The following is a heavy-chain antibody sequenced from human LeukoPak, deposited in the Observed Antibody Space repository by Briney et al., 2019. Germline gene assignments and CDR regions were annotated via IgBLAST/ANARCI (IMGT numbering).Heavy chain of an antibody. Sequence: ASVKVSCKVSGYTLTELSMHWVRQAPGKGLEWMGGFDPEDGETIYAQKFQGRVTMTEDTSTDTAYMELSSLRSEDTAVYYCARGSWQLAEEVYWGQGTLVTVSS. CDR3: ARGSWQLAEEVY. J-gene: IGHJ4*02. V-gene: IGHV1-24*01. D-gene: IGHD6-6*01. CDR2: FDPEDGET. CDR1: GYTLTELS.